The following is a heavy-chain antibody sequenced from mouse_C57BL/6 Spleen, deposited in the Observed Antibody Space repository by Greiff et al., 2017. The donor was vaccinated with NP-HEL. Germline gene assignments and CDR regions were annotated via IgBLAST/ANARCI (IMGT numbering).Heavy chain of an antibody. D-gene: IGHD3-1*01. J-gene: IGHJ4*01. V-gene: IGHV1-61*01. CDR2: IYPSDSET. Sequence: QVQLQQSGAELVRPGSSVKLSCKASGYTFTSYWMDWVKQRPGQGLEWIGNIYPSDSETHYNQKFKDKATLTVDKSSSTAYMQLSSLTSEDSAVYYCARERAFRTDYAMDYWGQGTSVTVSS. CDR3: ARERAFRTDYAMDY. CDR1: GYTFTSYW.